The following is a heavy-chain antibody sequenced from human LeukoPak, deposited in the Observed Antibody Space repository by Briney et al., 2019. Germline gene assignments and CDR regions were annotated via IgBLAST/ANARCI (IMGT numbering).Heavy chain of an antibody. D-gene: IGHD3-16*01. CDR2: INPNSGGT. V-gene: IGHV1-2*02. CDR3: ARASRRGQNWFDP. J-gene: IGHJ5*02. Sequence: GASVKVSCKTSGYTFSTYGIHWVRQAPGQGLEWMGWINPNSGGTNYAQKFQGRVTMTRDTSISTAYMELSRLRSDDTAVYYCARASRRGQNWFDPWGQGTLVTVSS. CDR1: GYTFSTYG.